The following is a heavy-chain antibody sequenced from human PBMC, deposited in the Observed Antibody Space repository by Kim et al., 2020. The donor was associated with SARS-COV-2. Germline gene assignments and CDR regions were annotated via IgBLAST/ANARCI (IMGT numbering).Heavy chain of an antibody. J-gene: IGHJ4*01. CDR2: IYSDGST. CDR1: GFTVSSNY. D-gene: IGHD3-22*01. V-gene: IGHV3-66*01. CDR3: ARSTYKYDGSGYSHFDH. Sequence: GGSLRLSCAASGFTVSSNYMNWVRQAPGKGLEWVSIIYSDGSTYYADSVKGRFSISRDNSENTLYLQMNSLRAEDTAVYYCARSTYKYDGSGYSHFDHWG.